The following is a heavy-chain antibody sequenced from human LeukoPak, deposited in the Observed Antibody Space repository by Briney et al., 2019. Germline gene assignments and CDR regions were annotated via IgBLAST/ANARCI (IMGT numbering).Heavy chain of an antibody. V-gene: IGHV3-53*01. Sequence: PGGSLRLSCAASGFTVSSNYMSWVRQAPGKGLEWVSVIYSGGSTYYADSVKGRFTISRDNSKNTLYLQMNSLRAEDTAVYYCARALGVGATGDAFDIWGQGTMVTVSS. CDR2: IYSGGST. J-gene: IGHJ3*02. CDR3: ARALGVGATGDAFDI. CDR1: GFTVSSNY. D-gene: IGHD1-26*01.